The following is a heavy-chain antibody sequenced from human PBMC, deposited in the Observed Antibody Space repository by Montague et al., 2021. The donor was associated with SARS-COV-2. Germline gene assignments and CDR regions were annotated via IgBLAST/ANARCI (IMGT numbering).Heavy chain of an antibody. Sequence: TLSLTCTVSGDSITSKTHSWDWVRQPAGKGLEWIGRLLTSGATNFNPSLKSRLTISRDTSKNEFYLKLSSVTATDTAVYYCARDSPHFDFWRGHYGDKYYMDIWGKGTTVTVS. CDR3: ARDSPHFDFWRGHYGDKYYMDI. V-gene: IGHV4-61*02. D-gene: IGHD3-3*01. CDR1: GDSITSKTHS. J-gene: IGHJ6*03. CDR2: LLTSGAT.